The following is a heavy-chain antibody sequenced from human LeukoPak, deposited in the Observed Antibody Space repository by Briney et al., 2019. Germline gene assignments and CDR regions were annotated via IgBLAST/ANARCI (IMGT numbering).Heavy chain of an antibody. CDR1: AFSFSSYG. V-gene: IGHV3-30*03. CDR3: ARDAVTQWLAYYLDY. CDR2: ISYDGTKK. J-gene: IGHJ4*02. Sequence: GGSLRLSCAASAFSFSSYGMHWVRQAPGKGLEWVAVISYDGTKKYYADSVKGRFTISGDNSKNTVYLQMNSLRGEDTAVYFCARDAVTQWLAYYLDYWGQGTLVTVSS. D-gene: IGHD6-19*01.